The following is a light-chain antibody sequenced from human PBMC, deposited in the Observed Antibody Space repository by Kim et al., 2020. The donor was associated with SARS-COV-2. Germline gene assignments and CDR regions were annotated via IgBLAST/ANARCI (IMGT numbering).Light chain of an antibody. CDR2: GNT. CDR3: QSYDNSLSGRV. Sequence: QRVTISCTGGSSNIGAGYDVHWYQQLPGTAPKLLIYGNTNRPSGVPDRFSGAKSGTSASPAITGLQAEDEADYYCQSYDNSLSGRVFGGGTQLTIL. J-gene: IGLJ2*01. V-gene: IGLV1-40*01. CDR1: SSNIGAGYD.